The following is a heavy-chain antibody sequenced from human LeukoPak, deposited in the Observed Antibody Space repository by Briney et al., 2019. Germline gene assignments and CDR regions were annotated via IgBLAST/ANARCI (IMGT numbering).Heavy chain of an antibody. V-gene: IGHV4-39*01. CDR1: GGSLNSPNYY. J-gene: IGHJ5*02. CDR2: IYYTGTT. CDR3: ARHDYYGSLNWFDP. D-gene: IGHD3-10*01. Sequence: TSETLSLTCIVSGGSLNSPNYYWGWIRQPPGKGLEWIGTIYYTGTTYYNPSLKSRLTISVDTSKNQFSLKLTSETAADTAVYYCARHDYYGSLNWFDPWGQGTLITVSS.